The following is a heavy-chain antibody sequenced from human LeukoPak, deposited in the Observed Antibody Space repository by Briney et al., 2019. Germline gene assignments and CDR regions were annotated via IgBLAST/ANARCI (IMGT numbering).Heavy chain of an antibody. CDR3: ARHGYSSGWAIFDY. CDR1: GGSISSSSYY. J-gene: IGHJ4*03. CDR2: IYYSGST. Sequence: PSETLSLTCTVSGGSISSSSYYWGWIRQPPGKGLEWIGSIYYSGSTYYNPSLKSRVTISVDTSKNQFSLKLSSVTAADTAVYYCARHGYSSGWAIFDYWGQGTTVTVSS. D-gene: IGHD6-19*01. V-gene: IGHV4-39*01.